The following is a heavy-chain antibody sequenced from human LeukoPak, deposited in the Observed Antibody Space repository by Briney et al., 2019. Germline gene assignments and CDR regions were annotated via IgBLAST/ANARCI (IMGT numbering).Heavy chain of an antibody. CDR3: ARAVMITYRGVIVMGGFDY. CDR1: GGSISSYY. J-gene: IGHJ4*02. CDR2: IYTSGST. D-gene: IGHD3-16*02. V-gene: IGHV4-4*09. Sequence: SETLSLTCTVSGGSISSYYWSWVRQPPGKGLEWIGYIYTSGSTNYNPSLKSRVTISVDTSKNQFSLKLSSVTAADTAVYYCARAVMITYRGVIVMGGFDYWGQGTLVTVSS.